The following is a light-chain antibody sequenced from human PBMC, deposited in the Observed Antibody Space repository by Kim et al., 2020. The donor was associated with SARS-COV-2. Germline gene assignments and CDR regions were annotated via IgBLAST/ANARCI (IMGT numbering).Light chain of an antibody. Sequence: EIVLTQSPATLSLSPGERATLSCRASQSVSSYLAWYQQKPGQAPRLLIYDASNRATGIPARFSGSGSGTDFTLTISSLEPEDFAVYYCQQRINWPSLTIGGGTKVDIK. CDR2: DAS. J-gene: IGKJ4*01. CDR3: QQRINWPSLT. V-gene: IGKV3-11*01. CDR1: QSVSSY.